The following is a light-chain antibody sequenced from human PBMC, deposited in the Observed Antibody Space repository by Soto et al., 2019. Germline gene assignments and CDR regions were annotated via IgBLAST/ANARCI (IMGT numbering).Light chain of an antibody. J-gene: IGLJ1*01. CDR1: HSDIGNYNY. Sequence: QSALTQPASMSASPGQSITIPCTGTHSDIGNYNYVSWYQHLPGKAPKLMIYDVGSRPSGVSSRFSGSKSGNTASLAISGLQAEDEADYYCNSYREDHPRFYVFGTGTKVTVL. V-gene: IGLV2-14*03. CDR2: DVG. CDR3: NSYREDHPRFYV.